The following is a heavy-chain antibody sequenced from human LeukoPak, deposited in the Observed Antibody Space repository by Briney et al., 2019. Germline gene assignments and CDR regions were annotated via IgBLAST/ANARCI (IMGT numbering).Heavy chain of an antibody. CDR1: GYTFTSYY. D-gene: IGHD2-2*01. V-gene: IGHV1-18*04. CDR2: ISAYNGNT. J-gene: IGHJ4*02. Sequence: ASVKVSCKASGYTFTSYYMHWVRQAPGQGLEWMGWISAYNGNTNYAQKLQGRVTMTTDTSTSTAYMELRSLRSDDTAVYYCARTDCSSTSCYSIGPFDYWGQGTLVTVSS. CDR3: ARTDCSSTSCYSIGPFDY.